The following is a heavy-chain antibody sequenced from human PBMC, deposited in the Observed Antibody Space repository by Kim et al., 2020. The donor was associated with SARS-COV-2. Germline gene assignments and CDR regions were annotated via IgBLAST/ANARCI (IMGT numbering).Heavy chain of an antibody. V-gene: IGHV4-38-2*02. D-gene: IGHD6-19*01. J-gene: IGHJ5*02. CDR1: GYSISSGYY. CDR2: IYHSGST. CDR3: ASIPLNSSGWYDWFDP. Sequence: SETLSLTCTVSGYSISSGYYWGWIRQPPGKGLEWIGSIYHSGSTYYNPSLKSRVTISVDTSKNQFSLKLSSVTAADTAVYYCASIPLNSSGWYDWFDPWGQGTLVTVSS.